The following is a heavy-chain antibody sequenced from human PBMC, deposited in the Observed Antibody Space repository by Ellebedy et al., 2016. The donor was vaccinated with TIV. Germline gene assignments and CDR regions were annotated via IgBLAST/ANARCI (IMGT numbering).Heavy chain of an antibody. D-gene: IGHD2-15*01. CDR1: GFTVSSNY. CDR2: IYSDSSA. CDR3: ARDLPRGGGGSCGLDY. J-gene: IGHJ4*02. Sequence: PGGSLRLSCAASGFTVSSNYMSWVRQAPGKGLEWVSIIYSDSSAYYADSVKGRFTISRDSSKNTLYLQMNGLRAEDTAVYYCARDLPRGGGGSCGLDYWGQGTLVTVSS. V-gene: IGHV3-66*01.